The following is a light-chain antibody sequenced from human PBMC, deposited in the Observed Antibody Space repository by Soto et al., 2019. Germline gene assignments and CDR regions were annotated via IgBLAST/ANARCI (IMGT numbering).Light chain of an antibody. V-gene: IGKV3-11*01. CDR1: QSVSSY. J-gene: IGKJ5*01. CDR2: DAS. Sequence: EIVLTQSPATLSLSPGERATLSCRASQSVSSYLAWYQQKPGQAPRLLIYDASNRATGIPARFSGSGSGTDFTLTISSLAPEDFAVYYCQQRSNWPQNFGQGTRLEIK. CDR3: QQRSNWPQN.